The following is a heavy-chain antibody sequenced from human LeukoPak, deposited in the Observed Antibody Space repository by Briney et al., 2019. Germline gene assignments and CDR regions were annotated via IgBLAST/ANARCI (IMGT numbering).Heavy chain of an antibody. V-gene: IGHV4-59*01. CDR3: ARAARVWELLGYYFDY. Sequence: GSLRLSCAASGFTFSSYWMSWIRQPPGKGLEWIGYIYYSGSTNYNSSLKSRVTISVDTSKNQFSLKLSSVTAADTAVYYCARAARVWELLGYYFDYWGQGTLVTVSS. CDR1: GFTFSSYW. J-gene: IGHJ4*02. CDR2: IYYSGST. D-gene: IGHD1-26*01.